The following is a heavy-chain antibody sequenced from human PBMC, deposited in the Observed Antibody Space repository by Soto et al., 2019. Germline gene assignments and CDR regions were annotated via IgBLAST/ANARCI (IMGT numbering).Heavy chain of an antibody. CDR1: GGNFRTSA. J-gene: IGHJ4*02. D-gene: IGHD3-10*01. Sequence: QVQLVQSGAEVRKPGSSVKVSCQASGGNFRTSAFVWVRQALGHGLGRMGGILPIFGSANYAPEFQDRVTITADESTSTAYMELSVLRSDDTAIYYSARASMIRAFISYFFDHLGQGTLVTVSS. V-gene: IGHV1-69*01. CDR2: ILPIFGSA. CDR3: ARASMIRAFISYFFDH.